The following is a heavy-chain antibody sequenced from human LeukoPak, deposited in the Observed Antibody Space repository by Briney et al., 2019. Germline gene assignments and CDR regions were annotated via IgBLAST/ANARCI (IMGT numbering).Heavy chain of an antibody. CDR1: GFIFSTYD. V-gene: IGHV3-48*01. CDR2: ISTAGSTM. Sequence: GSLRLSCAASGFIFSTYDMKLVRQAPGKGLEWISYISTAGSTMYYADSVKGRFTVSRDNAKNSLHLQMNGLRAEDTAVYYCARGPPLYDPWGQGTLVTVSS. J-gene: IGHJ5*02. CDR3: ARGPPLYDP.